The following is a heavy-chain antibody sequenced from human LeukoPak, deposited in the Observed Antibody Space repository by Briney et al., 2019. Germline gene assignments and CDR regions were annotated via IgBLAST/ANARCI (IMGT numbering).Heavy chain of an antibody. J-gene: IGHJ6*03. CDR2: IYYSGST. CDR3: ARAAKVPAAMSYYYYYYMDV. Sequence: SSETLSLTCTVSGGSISSYYWSWLRQPPGKGLEWFGYIYYSGSTNYNPSLKSRVTISGDTSKNQFSLKLSSVTAADTAVYYCARAAKVPAAMSYYYYYYMDVWGKGTTVTISS. CDR1: GGSISSYY. D-gene: IGHD2-2*01. V-gene: IGHV4-59*01.